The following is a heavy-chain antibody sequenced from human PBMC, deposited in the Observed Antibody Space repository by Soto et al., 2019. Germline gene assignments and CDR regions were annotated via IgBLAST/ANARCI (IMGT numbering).Heavy chain of an antibody. V-gene: IGHV3-48*02. D-gene: IGHD6-19*01. CDR3: ARSVEGHFDY. CDR2: ITSDTKTI. J-gene: IGHJ4*02. Sequence: EVQLVESGGGLVKPGGSLRLSCVASGFTFSVYSMNWVRQAPGKGLEWFSYITSDTKTIKYADSVKGRFTISRDNAKNSVYLQMNSLRDEDTAVYYCARSVEGHFDYWGQGTVVTVSS. CDR1: GFTFSVYS.